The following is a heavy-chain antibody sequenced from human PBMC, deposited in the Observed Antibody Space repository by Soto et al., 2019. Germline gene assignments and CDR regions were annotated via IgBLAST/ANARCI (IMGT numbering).Heavy chain of an antibody. D-gene: IGHD5-18*01. J-gene: IGHJ6*02. CDR3: ARPLYSYGPMDV. CDR2: IYYSGST. Sequence: SETLSLTCTVSGGSISSSSYYWGWIRQPPGKGLEWIGSIYYSGSTNYNPSLKSRVTIPVDTSKNQFSLKLSSVTAADTAVYYCARPLYSYGPMDVWGQGTTVTVSS. V-gene: IGHV4-39*07. CDR1: GGSISSSSYY.